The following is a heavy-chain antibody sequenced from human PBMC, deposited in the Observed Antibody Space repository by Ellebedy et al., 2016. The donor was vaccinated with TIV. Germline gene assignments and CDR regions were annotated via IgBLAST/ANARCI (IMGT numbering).Heavy chain of an antibody. CDR3: TRVHYDRANFDY. Sequence: AASVKVSCKASGGTFSSYAISWVRQAPGQGLEWMGGIIPIFGTANYAQKFQGRVTITADESTSTAYMELSSLRSEDTAVYYCTRVHYDRANFDYWGQGTLVTVSS. CDR2: IIPIFGTA. J-gene: IGHJ4*02. V-gene: IGHV1-69*13. D-gene: IGHD3-22*01. CDR1: GGTFSSYA.